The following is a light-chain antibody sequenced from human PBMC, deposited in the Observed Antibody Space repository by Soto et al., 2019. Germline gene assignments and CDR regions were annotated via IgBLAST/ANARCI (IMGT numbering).Light chain of an antibody. CDR2: EVT. CDR1: SNDVGAYNY. CDR3: NPYRINNTWV. J-gene: IGLJ3*02. V-gene: IGLV2-14*01. Sequence: QSALTQPASVSGSPGQSITISCTGTSNDVGAYNYVSWYRQHPGKAPKLMIYEVTYRPSGVSDRFSGSRSGNTASLTISGLQAEDEADYYCNPYRINNTWVFGGGTKLTVL.